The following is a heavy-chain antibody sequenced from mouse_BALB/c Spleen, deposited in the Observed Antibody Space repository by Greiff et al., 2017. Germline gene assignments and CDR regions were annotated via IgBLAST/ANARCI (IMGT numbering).Heavy chain of an antibody. D-gene: IGHD2-10*01. Sequence: VQLQQSGAELAKPGASVKMSCKASGYTFTSYWMHWVKQRPGQGLEWIGYINPSTGYTEYNQKFKDKATLTADKSSSTAYMQLSSLTSEDSAVYYCARSEGAYYGKIPNYYAMDYWGQGTSVTVSS. CDR2: INPSTGYT. V-gene: IGHV1-7*01. CDR1: GYTFTSYW. J-gene: IGHJ4*01. CDR3: ARSEGAYYGKIPNYYAMDY.